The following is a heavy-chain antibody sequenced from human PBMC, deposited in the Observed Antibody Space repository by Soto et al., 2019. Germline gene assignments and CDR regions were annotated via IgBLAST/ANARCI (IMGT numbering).Heavy chain of an antibody. J-gene: IGHJ3*02. V-gene: IGHV3-73*01. CDR2: IRSKANSYAT. CDR3: TRPTQKAVAGPYDAFDI. D-gene: IGHD6-19*01. Sequence: GGSLRLSCAASGFTFSGSAMHWVRQASGKGLEWVGRIRSKANSYATAYAASVKGRFTISRDDSKNTAYLQMNSLKTEDTAVYYCTRPTQKAVAGPYDAFDIWGQGTMVTVSS. CDR1: GFTFSGSA.